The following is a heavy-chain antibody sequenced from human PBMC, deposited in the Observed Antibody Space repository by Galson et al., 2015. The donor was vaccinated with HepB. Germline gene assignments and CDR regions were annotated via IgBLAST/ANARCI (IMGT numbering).Heavy chain of an antibody. Sequence: SVKVSCKASGYTFTSYGISWVRQAPGQGLEYMGWISTYNGYTNYAQKLQGRVTMTADTSTSTAYMELRSLRFDDAAVYYCARGGIDACDIWGQGTMVTVSS. D-gene: IGHD2-21*01. V-gene: IGHV1-18*01. CDR1: GYTFTSYG. J-gene: IGHJ3*02. CDR3: ARGGIDACDI. CDR2: ISTYNGYT.